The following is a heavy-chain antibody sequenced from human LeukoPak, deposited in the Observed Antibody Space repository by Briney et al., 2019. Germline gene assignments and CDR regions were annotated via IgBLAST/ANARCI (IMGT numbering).Heavy chain of an antibody. CDR1: GGSISSYY. Sequence: SETLCLTCTVSGGSISSYYWSWIRQPAGKGLEWIGRIYTSGSTNYNPSLKSRVTMSVDTSKNQFSLKLSSVTAADTAVYYCARRTSYSSGWDFDYWGQGTLVTVSS. CDR2: IYTSGST. V-gene: IGHV4-4*07. D-gene: IGHD6-19*01. CDR3: ARRTSYSSGWDFDY. J-gene: IGHJ4*02.